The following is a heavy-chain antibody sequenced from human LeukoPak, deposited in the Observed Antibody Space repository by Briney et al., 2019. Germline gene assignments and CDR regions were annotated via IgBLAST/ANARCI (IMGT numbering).Heavy chain of an antibody. CDR2: IGSGFSA. V-gene: IGHV3-23*01. D-gene: IGHD2-21*01. Sequence: GGSLRLSCAASGFTFSSYAMSWVRQAPGKGLEWVSAIGSGFSAYYTDSVKGRFTISRDNSKNTVFLQMNSLRAEDTAVYFCAKERQAGDYFTSDYWGQGTLATVSS. J-gene: IGHJ4*02. CDR3: AKERQAGDYFTSDY. CDR1: GFTFSSYA.